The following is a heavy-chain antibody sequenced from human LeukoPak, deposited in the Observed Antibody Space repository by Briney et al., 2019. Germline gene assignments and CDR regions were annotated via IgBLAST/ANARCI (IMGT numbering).Heavy chain of an antibody. V-gene: IGHV4-4*07. CDR2: IYTSGSI. CDR1: GGSISSYY. J-gene: IGHJ6*03. D-gene: IGHD1-26*01. CDR3: ARAAGAPPFDYYYMDV. Sequence: PSETLSLTCTVSGGSISSYYWSWIRQPAGKGLEWIGRIYTSGSINYNPSLKSRVTMSVETSKNQFSLKLSSVTAADTAVYYCARAAGAPPFDYYYMDVWGKGTTVTVSS.